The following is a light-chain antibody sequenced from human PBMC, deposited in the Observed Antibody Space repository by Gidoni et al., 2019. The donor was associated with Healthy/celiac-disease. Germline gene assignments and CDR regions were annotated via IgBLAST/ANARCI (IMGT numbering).Light chain of an antibody. CDR2: VPS. J-gene: IGKJ1*01. Sequence: ENVLTQSPGTLSLSPGERATLSCRASQSVSSSYLAWYQQKPGQAPRLLIYVPSRRGTGIPARFSGSGSETDFTLTIRKLEPLDVAVYYCQHYGSSPRTFGQXTKVEIK. CDR3: QHYGSSPRT. CDR1: QSVSSSY. V-gene: IGKV3-20*01.